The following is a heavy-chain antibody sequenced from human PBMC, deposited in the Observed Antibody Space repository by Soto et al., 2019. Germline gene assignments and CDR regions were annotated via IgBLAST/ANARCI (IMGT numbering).Heavy chain of an antibody. CDR1: GFLFATYG. V-gene: IGHV3-30*02. Sequence: GGSLRLSCAASGFLFATYGIHWVRQAPGKGLEWVAVMWNGGSNKYYADSVRGRFTISRDKYKNTLYLQMNSLRAEDTAVYYCAKRGSSSWTTPAYYYGMDVWGQGTTVTVSS. CDR2: MWNGGSNK. CDR3: AKRGSSSWTTPAYYYGMDV. D-gene: IGHD6-13*01. J-gene: IGHJ6*02.